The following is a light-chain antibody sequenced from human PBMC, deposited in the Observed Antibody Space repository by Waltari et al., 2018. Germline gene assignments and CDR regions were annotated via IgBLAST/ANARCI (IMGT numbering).Light chain of an antibody. V-gene: IGKV3-20*01. CDR1: QSVSSSY. CDR2: VTS. J-gene: IGKJ4*01. Sequence: EIVLTQSPGTLSLSPGERATLSCRASQSVSSSYLAWYQQKPGQPPRLLIYVTSCRATGLPDRFSGSGSVTDFTLTISRLEPEDFAVYYCQQYGSSPLTFGGGTKVEIK. CDR3: QQYGSSPLT.